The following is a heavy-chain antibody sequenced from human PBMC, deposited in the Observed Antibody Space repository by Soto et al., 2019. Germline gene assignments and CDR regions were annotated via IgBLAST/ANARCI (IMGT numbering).Heavy chain of an antibody. CDR1: CYNFMPYG. CDR3: ARDLDPSGSYYTDY. CDR2: ISPWKGNT. Sequence: SVKVCCKASCYNFMPYGVNWVRQAPGQGLEWMGWISPWKGNTNYAQSFQGRVTMTTDTSTSTAYMELRSLTSDDTDVYYCARDLDPSGSYYTDYWGPGTLVTVSS. J-gene: IGHJ4*02. V-gene: IGHV1-18*04. D-gene: IGHD3-10*01.